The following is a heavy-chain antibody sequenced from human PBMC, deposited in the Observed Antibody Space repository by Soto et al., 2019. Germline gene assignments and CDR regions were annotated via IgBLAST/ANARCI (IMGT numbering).Heavy chain of an antibody. J-gene: IGHJ4*02. CDR1: GYSFSNYW. V-gene: IGHV5-51*01. CDR3: ARPDSNGWYEY. Sequence: EESLKISCKGSGYSFSNYWIAWVRQMPGKGLEWMGIINGGDSDTRYSPSFQGQVTVSADKSIGTAYLQWNSLKASDTAIYYCARPDSNGWYEYCGQGLSVSVSS. D-gene: IGHD6-19*01. CDR2: INGGDSDT.